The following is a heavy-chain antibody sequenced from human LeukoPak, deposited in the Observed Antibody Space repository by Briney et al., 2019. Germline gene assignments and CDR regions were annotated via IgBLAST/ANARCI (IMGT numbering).Heavy chain of an antibody. J-gene: IGHJ4*02. CDR3: VRDPEALDY. Sequence: PGGSLRLSCGASGFTFSSYSMNWVRQAPGKGLEWVSYISRGRPTIHYADSVKGRFTISRDNAKNSLYLQMNSLRDEDTAVYYCVRDPEALDYWGQGTLVTVSS. CDR1: GFTFSSYS. V-gene: IGHV3-48*02. CDR2: ISRGRPTI.